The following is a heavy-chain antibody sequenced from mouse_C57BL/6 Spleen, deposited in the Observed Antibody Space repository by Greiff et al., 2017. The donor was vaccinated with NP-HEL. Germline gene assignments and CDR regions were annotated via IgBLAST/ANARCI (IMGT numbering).Heavy chain of an antibody. Sequence: QVQLKQPGAELVKPGASVKLSCKASGYTFTSYWMQWVKQRPGQGLEWIGEIDPSDSYTNYNQKFKGKATLTVDTSSSTAYMQLSSLTSEDSAVYYCARVYSNSYYFDYWGQGTTLTVSS. CDR2: IDPSDSYT. D-gene: IGHD2-5*01. CDR1: GYTFTSYW. CDR3: ARVYSNSYYFDY. V-gene: IGHV1-50*01. J-gene: IGHJ2*01.